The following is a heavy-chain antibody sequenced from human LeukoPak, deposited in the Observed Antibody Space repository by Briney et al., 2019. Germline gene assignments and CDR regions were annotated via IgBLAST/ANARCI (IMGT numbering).Heavy chain of an antibody. D-gene: IGHD5-18*01. J-gene: IGHJ3*02. Sequence: PGGSMRLSCAASGFTFNKHWMHWVRQAPGKGLVWVNRNKSDGSSTSYADSVKGRFTISRDNAKNTLFLQMNSLRAEDTAVYYCARTGTAMVSAFDIWGQGTLVTASS. CDR2: NKSDGSST. CDR1: GFTFNKHW. CDR3: ARTGTAMVSAFDI. V-gene: IGHV3-74*01.